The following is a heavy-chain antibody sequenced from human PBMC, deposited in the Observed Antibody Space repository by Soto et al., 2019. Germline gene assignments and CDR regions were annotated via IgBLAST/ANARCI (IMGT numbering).Heavy chain of an antibody. CDR2: MNAKSGDT. CDR1: GYTFSDFD. J-gene: IGHJ6*02. Sequence: QAHLEQSGAEVKRPGASVKVSCKASGYTFSDFDINWLRQASGQGPEWMGWMNAKSGDTFFAQRFQGKCNMTWDTSLSTAYMEVGSLTSDDTAIYYCARGNPFNYAGFDVWGQGTTVAVSS. CDR3: ARGNPFNYAGFDV. V-gene: IGHV1-8*01. D-gene: IGHD3-16*01.